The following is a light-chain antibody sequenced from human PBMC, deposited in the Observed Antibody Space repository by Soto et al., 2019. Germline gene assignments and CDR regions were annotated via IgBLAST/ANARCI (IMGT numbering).Light chain of an antibody. J-gene: IGKJ1*01. CDR1: QSLSSN. CDR3: QQYNNWPWT. CDR2: GTF. V-gene: IGKV3-15*01. Sequence: IVMTQSPDSLAVSLGERATLSCRASQSLSSNLAWYQQKPGRAPRLLIHGTFTRATGIPARFSGSGSGTEFTLTISTLQSEDFAVYYCQQYNNWPWTFGQGTKVDIK.